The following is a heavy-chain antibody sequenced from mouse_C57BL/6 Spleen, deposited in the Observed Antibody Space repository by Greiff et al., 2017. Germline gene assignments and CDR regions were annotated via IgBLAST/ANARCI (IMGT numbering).Heavy chain of an antibody. V-gene: IGHV1-15*01. CDR1: GYTFTDYE. D-gene: IGHD2-13*01. CDR2: IDPETGGT. Sequence: VQLPQSGAELVRPGASVTLSCKASGYTFTDYEMHWVKQKPVHGLEWIGAIDPETGGTAYNQKFKGKALLTADKSSSTAYMERRSLTSEDSAVYYCTEGGYGDPLSDYWGQGTTLTVSS. CDR3: TEGGYGDPLSDY. J-gene: IGHJ2*01.